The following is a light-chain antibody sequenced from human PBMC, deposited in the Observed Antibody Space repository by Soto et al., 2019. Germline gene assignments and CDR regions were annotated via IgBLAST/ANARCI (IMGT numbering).Light chain of an antibody. Sequence: DIRMSLALASLSASVGDRVTITGRASQGIRNDLGWYQQKPGKAPKRLIYSSSNLQSGVPSRFSGSGSGTEFILTISSLQPEDPATYYCPQHHSFPRPFAPGTKVAIK. J-gene: IGKJ1*01. V-gene: IGKV1-17*01. CDR2: SSS. CDR1: QGIRND. CDR3: PQHHSFPRP.